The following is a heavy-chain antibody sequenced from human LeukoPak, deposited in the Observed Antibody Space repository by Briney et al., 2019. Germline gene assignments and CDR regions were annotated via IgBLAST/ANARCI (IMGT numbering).Heavy chain of an antibody. CDR3: ARLMYYYDSSGPIDY. J-gene: IGHJ4*02. Sequence: ASVKVSCKASGYTFTGYYMHWVRQAPGQGLEWMGRINPNSGGTNYAQKFQGRVTMTRDTSISTAYMELSRLRSDDTAAYYCARLMYYYDSSGPIDYWGQGTLVTVAS. D-gene: IGHD3-22*01. CDR1: GYTFTGYY. V-gene: IGHV1-2*06. CDR2: INPNSGGT.